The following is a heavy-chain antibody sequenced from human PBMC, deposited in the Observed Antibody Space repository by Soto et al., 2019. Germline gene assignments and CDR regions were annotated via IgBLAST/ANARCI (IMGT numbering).Heavy chain of an antibody. V-gene: IGHV4-34*01. CDR2: INHSGST. Sequence: PSETLSLTCAVYGGSFSGYYWSWLRQPPGKGLEWIGEINHSGSTNYNPSLKSRVTISVDTSKNQFSLKLSSVTAADTAVYYCARVVNNWNYVCWFDPWGQGTLVTVS. CDR1: GGSFSGYY. J-gene: IGHJ5*02. D-gene: IGHD1-7*01. CDR3: ARVVNNWNYVCWFDP.